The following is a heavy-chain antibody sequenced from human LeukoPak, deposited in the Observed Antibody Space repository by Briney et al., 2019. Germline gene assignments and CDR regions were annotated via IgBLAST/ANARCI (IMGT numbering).Heavy chain of an antibody. Sequence: GGSLRLSCAASGFTFSSYAMHWVRQAPGKGLEWVAVISYDGSNKYYADSVKGRFTISRVNSKNTLYLQMNSLRAEDTAVYYCARNDVEMATINVAFDIWGQGTMVTVSS. V-gene: IGHV3-30-3*01. CDR3: ARNDVEMATINVAFDI. J-gene: IGHJ3*02. D-gene: IGHD5-24*01. CDR1: GFTFSSYA. CDR2: ISYDGSNK.